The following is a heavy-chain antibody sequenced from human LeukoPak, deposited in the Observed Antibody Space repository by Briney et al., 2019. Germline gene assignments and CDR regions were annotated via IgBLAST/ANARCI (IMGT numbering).Heavy chain of an antibody. Sequence: PGGSLRLPCAASGFTFSDYYMSWIRQAPGKGLEWVSYISSSGSTIYYADSVKGRFTLSRDKSKNTLYLQMNSLRAEDTAVYYCARDNRVVTIFGVVTRWWFDPWGQGTLVTVSS. V-gene: IGHV3-11*01. J-gene: IGHJ5*02. CDR1: GFTFSDYY. D-gene: IGHD3-3*01. CDR2: ISSSGSTI. CDR3: ARDNRVVTIFGVVTRWWFDP.